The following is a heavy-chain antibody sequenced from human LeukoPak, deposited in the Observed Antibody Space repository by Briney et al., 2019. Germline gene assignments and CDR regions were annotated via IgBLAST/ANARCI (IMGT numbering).Heavy chain of an antibody. CDR2: IYYSGNT. J-gene: IGHJ5*02. V-gene: IGHV4-39*01. CDR3: ARAGYSYGYFWFDP. D-gene: IGHD5-18*01. Sequence: PSETLSLTCTVSGGSISRSQYYWGWIRQPPGKGLEWIGTIYYSGNTFYNPSLKSRLTISVDTSKNQFSLKFSSVIAADMAVYYCARAGYSYGYFWFDPWGQGTLVTVSS. CDR1: GGSISRSQYY.